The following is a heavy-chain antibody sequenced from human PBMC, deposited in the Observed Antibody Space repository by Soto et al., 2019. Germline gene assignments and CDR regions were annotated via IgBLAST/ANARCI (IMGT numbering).Heavy chain of an antibody. J-gene: IGHJ4*02. V-gene: IGHV4-31*03. CDR3: ARGTDYGDYFDY. Sequence: QVQLQESGPGLVKPSQTLSLTCTVSGGSISSGGYYWSWIRQHPGKVLEWIGYIYYSGSTYYNPSFKSRVTISVDTSKNQFSLKLSSVTAADTAVYYCARGTDYGDYFDYWGQGTLVTVSS. CDR1: GGSISSGGYY. CDR2: IYYSGST. D-gene: IGHD4-17*01.